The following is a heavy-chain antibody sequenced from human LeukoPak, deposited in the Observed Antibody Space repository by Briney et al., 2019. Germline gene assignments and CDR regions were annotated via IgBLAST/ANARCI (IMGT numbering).Heavy chain of an antibody. J-gene: IGHJ4*02. CDR2: ISGSGDST. CDR1: EFTLSTYA. CDR3: AKLGGYSSDYFDY. V-gene: IGHV3-23*01. D-gene: IGHD6-19*01. Sequence: TGGSLRLSCAASEFTLSTYAMSWVRQAPGKGLEWVSAISGSGDSTYYADSVKGRFTISRDNSKNTLYLQMNSLRVDDMAVYYCAKLGGYSSDYFDYWGQGTLVTVSS.